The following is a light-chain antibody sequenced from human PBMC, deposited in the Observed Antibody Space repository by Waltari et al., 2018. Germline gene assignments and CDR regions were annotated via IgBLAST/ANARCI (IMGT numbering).Light chain of an antibody. CDR1: QSVSRS. V-gene: IGKV3-20*01. Sequence: IVLTQSPGILSLSPGETATLSCRASQSVSRSLAWYQQKPGQAPRLLIYGASTRATGIPDRFSGGGSGTDFSLTISRLEPEDFAVYYCQHYVRLPATFGQGTKVEIK. J-gene: IGKJ1*01. CDR3: QHYVRLPAT. CDR2: GAS.